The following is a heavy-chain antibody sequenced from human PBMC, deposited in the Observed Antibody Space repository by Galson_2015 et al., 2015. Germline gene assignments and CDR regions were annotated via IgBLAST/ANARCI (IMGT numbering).Heavy chain of an antibody. J-gene: IGHJ4*02. V-gene: IGHV4-39*01. Sequence: ETLSLTCTVSGGSISSSSYYWGWIRQPPGKGLEWIGSIYYSGSTYYNPSLKSRFTISVDTSKNQFYLKLSSVTAADTAVYYCARTDFWSDYYPLFDYWGQGTLVTVSS. CDR3: ARTDFWSDYYPLFDY. CDR2: IYYSGST. D-gene: IGHD3-3*01. CDR1: GGSISSSSYY.